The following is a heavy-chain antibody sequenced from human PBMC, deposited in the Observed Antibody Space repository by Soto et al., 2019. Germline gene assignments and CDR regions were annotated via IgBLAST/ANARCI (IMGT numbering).Heavy chain of an antibody. J-gene: IGHJ4*02. CDR1: GGTFSSYT. CDR2: IIPILGIA. V-gene: IGHV1-69*08. Sequence: QVQLVQSGAEVKKPGSSVKVSCKASGGTFSSYTISWVRQAPGQGLEWMGRIIPILGIANYAQKFQGRVTITADKSTSTAYMELSSLRSEDTAVYYCAIDLYSSGWNYFDYWGQGTLVTVSS. CDR3: AIDLYSSGWNYFDY. D-gene: IGHD6-19*01.